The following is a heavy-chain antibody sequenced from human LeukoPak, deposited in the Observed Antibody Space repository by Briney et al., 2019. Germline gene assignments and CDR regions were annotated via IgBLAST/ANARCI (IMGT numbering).Heavy chain of an antibody. D-gene: IGHD6-13*01. CDR1: GLTVSSNS. Sequence: GGSLRLSCAASGLTVSSNSMSWVRQAPGKGLEWVSFIYSGGSTYYADSVKGRFTISRDNAKNSLYLQMNSLRAEDTAVYYCARDRGESSSWLNPYYYYYMDVWGKGTTVTVSS. V-gene: IGHV3-53*01. J-gene: IGHJ6*03. CDR3: ARDRGESSSWLNPYYYYYMDV. CDR2: IYSGGST.